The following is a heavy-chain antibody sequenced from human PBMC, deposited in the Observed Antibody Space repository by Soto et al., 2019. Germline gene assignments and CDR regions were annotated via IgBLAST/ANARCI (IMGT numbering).Heavy chain of an antibody. CDR3: ARVSAYSNYLPYYFDY. D-gene: IGHD4-4*01. J-gene: IGHJ4*02. Sequence: ASVKVSCKASGYTFTSYAMHWVRQAPGQRLEWMGWINAGNGNTKYSQKFQGRVTITRDTSASTAYVELSSLRSEDTAVYYCARVSAYSNYLPYYFDYWGQGTLVTVSS. V-gene: IGHV1-3*01. CDR2: INAGNGNT. CDR1: GYTFTSYA.